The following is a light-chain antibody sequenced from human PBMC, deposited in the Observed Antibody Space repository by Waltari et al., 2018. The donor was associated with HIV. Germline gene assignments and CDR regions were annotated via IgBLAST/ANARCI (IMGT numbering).Light chain of an antibody. V-gene: IGLV1-47*01. CDR1: SSNIGSNY. CDR2: RTN. CDR3: AAWDDSLSGVV. J-gene: IGLJ2*01. Sequence: QSVLTQPPSASGTPGQWVTISCSGSSSNIGSNYVYWYQQLPGTAPKRLIDRTNQRPSGVPDRFSGSKAGTSASLAISGLRSEDEGDYSCAAWDDSLSGVVFGGGTKLTVL.